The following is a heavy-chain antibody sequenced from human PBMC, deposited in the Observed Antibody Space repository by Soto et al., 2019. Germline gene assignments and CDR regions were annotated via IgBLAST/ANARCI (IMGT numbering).Heavy chain of an antibody. D-gene: IGHD2-2*01. CDR3: ASTSPYYYYYGMDV. V-gene: IGHV1-18*01. CDR2: ISAYNGNT. Sequence: ASVKVSCKASGYTFTSYGISWVRQAPGQGLEWMGWISAYNGNTNYAQKLQGRVTMTTDTSTSTAYMELRSLRSDDTAVYYCASTSPYYYYYGMDVWGQGTTVTVSS. J-gene: IGHJ6*02. CDR1: GYTFTSYG.